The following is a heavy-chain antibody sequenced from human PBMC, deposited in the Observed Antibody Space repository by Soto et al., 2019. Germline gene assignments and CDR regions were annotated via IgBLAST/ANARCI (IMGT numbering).Heavy chain of an antibody. CDR3: ARARIVVAGTIVDY. CDR2: IYHSGNT. Sequence: SETLSLTCAVSGYSISSGYYCGWIRQPPGKGLEWIGSIYHSGNTYYNPSLKSRVTISVDTSKNHFSLKLSSVTAADTAVYYCARARIVVAGTIVDYWGQGTLVTV. J-gene: IGHJ4*02. CDR1: GYSISSGYY. V-gene: IGHV4-38-2*01. D-gene: IGHD6-19*01.